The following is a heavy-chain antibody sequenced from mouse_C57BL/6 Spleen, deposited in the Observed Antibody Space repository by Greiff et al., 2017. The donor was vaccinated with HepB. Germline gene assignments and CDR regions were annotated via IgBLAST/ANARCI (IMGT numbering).Heavy chain of an antibody. CDR2: IYPGDGDT. D-gene: IGHD4-1*01. Sequence: VKLVESGAELVKPGASVKISCKASGYAFSSYWMNWVKQRPGKGLEWIGQIYPGDGDTNYNGKFKGKATLTADKSSSTAYMQLSSLTSEDSAVYFCARGEALTGSYYFDYWGQGTTLTVSS. V-gene: IGHV1-80*01. CDR3: ARGEALTGSYYFDY. J-gene: IGHJ2*01. CDR1: GYAFSSYW.